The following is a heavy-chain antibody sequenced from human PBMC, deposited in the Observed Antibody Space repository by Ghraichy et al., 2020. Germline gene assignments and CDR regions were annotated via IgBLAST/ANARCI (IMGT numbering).Heavy chain of an antibody. Sequence: GGSLRLSCAASGFTFSDYAMTWVRQTPGRGLEWVAAISGRGINTYYRDSVRGRFTISRENSRNTVYLQMSSVGAEDTAIYYCARHHHGSGSFDHWGRGTQVTVSS. CDR3: ARHHHGSGSFDH. V-gene: IGHV3-23*01. D-gene: IGHD2-15*01. CDR1: GFTFSDYA. CDR2: ISGRGINT. J-gene: IGHJ5*02.